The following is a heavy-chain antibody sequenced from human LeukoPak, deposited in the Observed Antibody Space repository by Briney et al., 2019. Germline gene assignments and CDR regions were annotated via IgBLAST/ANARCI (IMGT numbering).Heavy chain of an antibody. V-gene: IGHV1-69*05. D-gene: IGHD5-18*01. J-gene: IGHJ4*02. CDR1: GGTFSSYA. Sequence: SVKVSCKASGGTFSSYAISWVRQAPGQGLEWMGGIIPIFGTANYAQKFQGRVTITTDESTSTAYMGLSSLRSEDTAVYYCASLELDTASGRYWGQGTLVIVSS. CDR3: ASLELDTASGRY. CDR2: IIPIFGTA.